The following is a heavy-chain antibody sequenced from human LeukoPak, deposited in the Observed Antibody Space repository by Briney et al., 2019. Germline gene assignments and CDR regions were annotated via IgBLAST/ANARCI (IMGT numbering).Heavy chain of an antibody. CDR1: GYTFTSYA. CDR2: INAGNGNT. V-gene: IGHV1-3*01. J-gene: IGHJ6*02. Sequence: ASVKVPCKASGYTFTSYAMHWVRQAPGQRLEWMGWINAGNGNTKYSQKFQGRVTITRDTSASTAYMELSSLRSEDTAVYYCAGVRTDYYYYGMDVWGQGTTVTVSS. CDR3: AGVRTDYYYYGMDV. D-gene: IGHD4-17*01.